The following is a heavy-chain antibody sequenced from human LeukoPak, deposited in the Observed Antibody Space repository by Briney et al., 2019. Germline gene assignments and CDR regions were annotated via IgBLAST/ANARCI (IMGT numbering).Heavy chain of an antibody. CDR3: AKSALGSYRLSYYMDV. Sequence: GGSLRLSCAASGFTFSSYGMHWVRQAPGKGLEWVAVISYDGSNKYYADSVKGRFTISRDNSKNTLYLQMNSLRAEDTAVYYCAKSALGSYRLSYYMDVWGEGTTVTVSS. CDR1: GFTFSSYG. CDR2: ISYDGSNK. V-gene: IGHV3-30*18. D-gene: IGHD3-16*02. J-gene: IGHJ6*03.